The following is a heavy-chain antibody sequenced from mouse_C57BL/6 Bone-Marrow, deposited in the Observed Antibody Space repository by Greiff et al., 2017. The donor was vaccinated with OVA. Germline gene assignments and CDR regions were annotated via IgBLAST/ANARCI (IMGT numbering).Heavy chain of an antibody. Sequence: VQLQQPGAELVRPGASVKLSCTASGFNIKDDYMHWVKQRPEQGLEWIGWIDPENGDTEYASKFQGKATITADTSSNTAYLQLSSLTSEDTAVYYCTTGYAMDYWGQGTSVTVSS. CDR2: IDPENGDT. CDR3: TTGYAMDY. CDR1: GFNIKDDY. V-gene: IGHV14-4*01. J-gene: IGHJ4*01.